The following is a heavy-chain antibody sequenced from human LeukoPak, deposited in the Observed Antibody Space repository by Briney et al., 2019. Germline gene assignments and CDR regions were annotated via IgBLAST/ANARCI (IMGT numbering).Heavy chain of an antibody. D-gene: IGHD1-26*01. J-gene: IGHJ4*02. CDR1: GFTFSSYA. V-gene: IGHV3-23*01. CDR3: AKDRSGVVGATVVQSVDY. Sequence: GGSLRLSCAASGFTFSSYAMSWVRQAPGKGLEWVSAISGSGGSTYYADSVKGRFTISRDNSKNTLYLQMNSLRAEDTAVYYCAKDRSGVVGATVVQSVDYWGQGTLVPVSS. CDR2: ISGSGGST.